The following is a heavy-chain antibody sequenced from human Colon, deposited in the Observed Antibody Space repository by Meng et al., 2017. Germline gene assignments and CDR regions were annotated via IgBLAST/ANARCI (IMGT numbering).Heavy chain of an antibody. J-gene: IGHJ4*02. CDR2: ITPKSGGA. CDR3: ACDQTAPYTGFDY. D-gene: IGHD3-16*01. Sequence: QVRLVQCGAEVKRPWTSEKVSCKAFGYKFADYQVYWVRQAPVTGLEWMGRITPKSGGALYTHRFQGRVAMTRDTSINTAYMELSSLTSDDTAVYYCACDQTAPYTGFDYWGQGTLVTVSS. V-gene: IGHV1-2*06. CDR1: GYKFADYQ.